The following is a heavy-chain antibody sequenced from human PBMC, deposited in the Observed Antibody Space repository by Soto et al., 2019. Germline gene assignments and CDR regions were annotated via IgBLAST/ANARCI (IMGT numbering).Heavy chain of an antibody. CDR3: ARDLKDSSGWYSY. CDR2: ISYDGSNK. Sequence: VQLVESGGGLVQPGGSLRLSCAASGFTFSSYAMHWVRQAPGKGLEWVAVISYDGSNKYYADSVKGRFTISRDNSKNTLYLQMNSLRAEDTAVYYCARDLKDSSGWYSYWGQGTLVTVSS. J-gene: IGHJ4*02. CDR1: GFTFSSYA. V-gene: IGHV3-30-3*01. D-gene: IGHD6-19*01.